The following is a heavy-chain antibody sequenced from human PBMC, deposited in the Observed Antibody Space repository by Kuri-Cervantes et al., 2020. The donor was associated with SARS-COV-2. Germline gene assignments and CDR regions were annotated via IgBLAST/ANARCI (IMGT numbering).Heavy chain of an antibody. D-gene: IGHD6-6*01. Sequence: SETLSLTCAISGDSVSSNSAAWNWIRQSPSRGPEWLGRTYYRSKWYNDYAVSVKSRITINPDTSKNQFSLKLSSVTAADTAVYYCAQSRSIAARRPWYFDLWGRGTLVTVSS. V-gene: IGHV6-1*01. CDR2: TYYRSKWYN. J-gene: IGHJ2*01. CDR3: AQSRSIAARRPWYFDL. CDR1: GDSVSSNSAA.